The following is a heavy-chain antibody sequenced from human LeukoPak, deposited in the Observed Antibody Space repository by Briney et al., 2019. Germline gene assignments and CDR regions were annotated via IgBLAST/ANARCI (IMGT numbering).Heavy chain of an antibody. J-gene: IGHJ2*01. D-gene: IGHD6-19*01. CDR3: ARGPSSGWTSHWYFDL. Sequence: PSETLSLTCTVSGGSISSYYWSWIRQPPGKGLEWIGYIYYSGSTNYNPSLKSRVTISVDTSKNQFSLKLSSVAAADTAVYYCARGPSSGWTSHWYFDLWGRGTLVTVSS. CDR2: IYYSGST. V-gene: IGHV4-59*01. CDR1: GGSISSYY.